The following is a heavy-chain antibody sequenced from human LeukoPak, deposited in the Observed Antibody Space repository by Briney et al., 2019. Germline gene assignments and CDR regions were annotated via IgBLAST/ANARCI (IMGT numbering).Heavy chain of an antibody. Sequence: PGGSLRLSCAASGFTFSTYAIHWVRQAPGKGLEWVAVIWYDGSNNNYADSVKGRFTISRDNSKNTLYLQMNSLRAEDTAVYYCARDLGELHNWFDPWGQGTLVTVSS. D-gene: IGHD3-16*01. V-gene: IGHV3-33*08. J-gene: IGHJ5*02. CDR1: GFTFSTYA. CDR3: ARDLGELHNWFDP. CDR2: IWYDGSNN.